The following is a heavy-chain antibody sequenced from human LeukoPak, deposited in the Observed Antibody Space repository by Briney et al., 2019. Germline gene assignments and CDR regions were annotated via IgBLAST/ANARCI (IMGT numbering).Heavy chain of an antibody. Sequence: SVKVSCKASGGTFSSYAISWVRQAPGQGLEWMGGIIPIFGTANYAQKFQGRVTITTDESTSTAYMELSSLRSEDTAVYYCAKASLYCSSTSCYFSLFDPWGQGTLVTVSS. J-gene: IGHJ5*02. V-gene: IGHV1-69*05. D-gene: IGHD2-2*01. CDR2: IIPIFGTA. CDR1: GGTFSSYA. CDR3: AKASLYCSSTSCYFSLFDP.